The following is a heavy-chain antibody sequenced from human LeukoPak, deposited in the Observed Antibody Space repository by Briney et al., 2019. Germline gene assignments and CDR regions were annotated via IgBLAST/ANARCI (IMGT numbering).Heavy chain of an antibody. CDR3: AWGQLWPLGGYYMDV. D-gene: IGHD5-18*01. CDR1: GFTFSSYA. V-gene: IGHV3-30*04. CDR2: ISYDGSNK. J-gene: IGHJ6*03. Sequence: PGGSLRLSCAASGFTFSSYAMHWVRQAPGKGLEWVAVISYDGSNKYYADSVKGRFTISRDNSKNTLYLQMNSLRAEDTAVYYCAWGQLWPLGGYYMDVWGKGTTVTVSS.